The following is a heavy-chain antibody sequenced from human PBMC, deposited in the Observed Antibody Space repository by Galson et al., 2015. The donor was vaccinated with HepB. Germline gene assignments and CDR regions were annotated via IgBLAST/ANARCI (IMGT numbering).Heavy chain of an antibody. CDR3: VREITETPDAFDI. CDR2: INSGGNNI. V-gene: IGHV3-48*03. D-gene: IGHD4-17*01. Sequence: LRLSCAASGFPFSSYEMSWVRQAAGKGLEWISYINSGGNNIFYADSVQGRFTISRDNTKKSLFLQMNTLRAEDTAVYYCVREITETPDAFDIWGPGTMVTVSS. CDR1: GFPFSSYE. J-gene: IGHJ3*02.